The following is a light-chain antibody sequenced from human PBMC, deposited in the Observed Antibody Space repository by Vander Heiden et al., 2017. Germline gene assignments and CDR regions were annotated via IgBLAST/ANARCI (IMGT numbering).Light chain of an antibody. CDR2: EDH. Sequence: NFMLTQPHSVSEYPEKTVTISCTRSSGSIASNYVQWYQQRPGSSPTTVIYEDHQRPSGVPDRFSGSIDSSSNSASLTISGLKTEDEADYYCQSYDSSSHWVFGGGTKLTVL. CDR1: SGSIASNY. CDR3: QSYDSSSHWV. V-gene: IGLV6-57*01. J-gene: IGLJ3*02.